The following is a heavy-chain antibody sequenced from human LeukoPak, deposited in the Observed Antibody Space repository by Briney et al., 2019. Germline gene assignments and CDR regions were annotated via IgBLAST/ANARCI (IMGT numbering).Heavy chain of an antibody. J-gene: IGHJ6*02. CDR2: ISPNSGGT. CDR1: GYTFTCYY. Sequence: ASVKVSCKASGYTFTCYYMHWVRQAPGQGLEWMGWISPNSGGTNYAHKFQGWVTMTRDTSISTAYMELSRLRSDDTAVYYCAKDLEAGTGYYYYGMDVWGQGTTVTVSS. D-gene: IGHD6-19*01. V-gene: IGHV1-2*04. CDR3: AKDLEAGTGYYYYGMDV.